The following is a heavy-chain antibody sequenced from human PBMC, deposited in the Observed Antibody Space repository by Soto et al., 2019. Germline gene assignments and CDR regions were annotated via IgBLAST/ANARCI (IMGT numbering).Heavy chain of an antibody. V-gene: IGHV3-48*02. CDR2: ISDSGATK. J-gene: IGHJ6*02. CDR3: ARCSRNSCYSYGVDV. CDR1: GFPFSNCC. D-gene: IGHD2-15*01. Sequence: GGSLRLSCAASGFPFSNCCMHWVRQTPGKGLECVSYISDSGATKHYADSVKGRFTISRDNGKDSLYLQMTSLRHEDTAVYFCARCSRNSCYSYGVDVWGQGATVNVSS.